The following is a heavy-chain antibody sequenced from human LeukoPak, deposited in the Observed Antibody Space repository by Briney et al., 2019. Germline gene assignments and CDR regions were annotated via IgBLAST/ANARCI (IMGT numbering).Heavy chain of an antibody. CDR2: ISWDGGST. Sequence: GGSLRLSCAASGFTFDDCAMHWVRQAPGKGLEWVSLISWDGGSTYYADSVKGRFTISRDNSKNSLYLQMNSLRAEDTALYYCAKDGEVGSYYGPVDYWGQGTLVTVSS. V-gene: IGHV3-43D*03. D-gene: IGHD1-26*01. CDR1: GFTFDDCA. CDR3: AKDGEVGSYYGPVDY. J-gene: IGHJ4*02.